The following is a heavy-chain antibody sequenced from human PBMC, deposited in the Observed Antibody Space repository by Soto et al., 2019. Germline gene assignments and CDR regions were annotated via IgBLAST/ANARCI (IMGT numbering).Heavy chain of an antibody. V-gene: IGHV3-21*06. CDR2: GRGTTPDT. D-gene: IGHD4-17*01. CDR3: ARGKDYGVYLDF. CDR1: GFSFSSYS. J-gene: IGHJ4*02. Sequence: GGSLRLSCAASGFSFSSYSMNWVRQAPGKGLEGVSSGRGTTPDTYYADSVQGRFIISRDNAKTSLYLQMNSLRAEDTGVYYCARGKDYGVYLDFWGQATLVTVSS.